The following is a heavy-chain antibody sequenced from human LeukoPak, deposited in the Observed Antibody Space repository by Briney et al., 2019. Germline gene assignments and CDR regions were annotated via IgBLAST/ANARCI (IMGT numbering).Heavy chain of an antibody. CDR3: ANRLATAPFDY. CDR2: ITHGGST. V-gene: IGHV4-34*10. J-gene: IGHJ4*02. CDR1: GGTFSGYY. D-gene: IGHD4-11*01. Sequence: SDTLSLTCAASGGTFSGYYWTWIRQPPGKGLEWIGEITHGGSTMYNPSLNSPITISIDTSKNQFCLKLTSVTAADTAVYYCANRLATAPFDYWGQGTLVTVSS.